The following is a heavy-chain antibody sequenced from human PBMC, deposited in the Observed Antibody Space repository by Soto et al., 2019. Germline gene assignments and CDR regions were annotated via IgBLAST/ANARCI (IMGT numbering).Heavy chain of an antibody. V-gene: IGHV5-51*01. CDR1: GYSFTSYW. J-gene: IGHJ3*02. Sequence: GESLKISCKGSGYSFTSYWIGWVRQMPGKGLEWIGIIYPGDSDTRYSPSFQGQVTISADKSISTAYLQWSSLKASDTAMYYCARRNIVLMVYAMHEAFDIWGQGTMVTVSS. CDR3: ARRNIVLMVYAMHEAFDI. CDR2: IYPGDSDT. D-gene: IGHD2-8*01.